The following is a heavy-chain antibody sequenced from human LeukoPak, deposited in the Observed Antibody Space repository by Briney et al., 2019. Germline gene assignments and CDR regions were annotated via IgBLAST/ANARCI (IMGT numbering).Heavy chain of an antibody. Sequence: ASVTVSCKASGYTFTGYYMHWVRQAPGQGLEWMGWINPNSGGTNYAQKFQGRVTMTRDTSISTAYMELNRLRSDDTAVYYCAPIGISLNSDSRWGQGTLVTVSS. D-gene: IGHD1-20*01. V-gene: IGHV1-2*02. CDR3: APIGISLNSDSR. CDR1: GYTFTGYY. CDR2: INPNSGGT. J-gene: IGHJ4*02.